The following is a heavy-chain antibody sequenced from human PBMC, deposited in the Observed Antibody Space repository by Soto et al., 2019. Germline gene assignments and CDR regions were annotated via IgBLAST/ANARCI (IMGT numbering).Heavy chain of an antibody. CDR2: ISYDGSNK. CDR1: GFTFSSYG. V-gene: IGHV3-30*18. CDR3: AKTPRPGSGRHHFDY. D-gene: IGHD6-19*01. J-gene: IGHJ4*02. Sequence: GGSLRLSCAASGFTFSSYGMHWVRQAPGKGLEWVAVISYDGSNKYYADSVKGRFTISRDNSKNTLYLQMNSLRAEDTAVYYCAKTPRPGSGRHHFDYWGQGTLVTVDS.